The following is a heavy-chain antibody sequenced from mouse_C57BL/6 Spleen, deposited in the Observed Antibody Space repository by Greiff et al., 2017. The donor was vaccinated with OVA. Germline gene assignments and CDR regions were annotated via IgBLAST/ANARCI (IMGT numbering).Heavy chain of an antibody. D-gene: IGHD1-1*01. V-gene: IGHV1-69*01. CDR1: GYTFTSYW. CDR3: ARRLVAFDY. CDR2: IDPSDSYT. Sequence: QVQLKQPGAELVMPGASVKLSCKASGYTFTSYWMHWVKQRPGQGLEWIGEIDPSDSYTNYNQKFKGKSTLTVDKSSSTAYLQLSSLTSEDSAVYYGARRLVAFDYWGQGTTLTVSS. J-gene: IGHJ2*01.